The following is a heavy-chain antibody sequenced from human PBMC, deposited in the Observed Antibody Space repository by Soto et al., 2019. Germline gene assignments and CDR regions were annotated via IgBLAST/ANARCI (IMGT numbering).Heavy chain of an antibody. V-gene: IGHV1-58*01. CDR2: ITVGTGNT. D-gene: IGHD3-22*01. J-gene: IGHJ4*02. CDR1: GFIFTSSS. CDR3: AAGDSSGYYGG. Sequence: ASVKVSCKASGFIFTSSSVQWARQARGQRLEWIGWITVGTGNTNYAQKFQERVTITRDMSTSTAYMELSNLRSEDTAIYYCAAGDSSGYYGGWGQGTQVTVSS.